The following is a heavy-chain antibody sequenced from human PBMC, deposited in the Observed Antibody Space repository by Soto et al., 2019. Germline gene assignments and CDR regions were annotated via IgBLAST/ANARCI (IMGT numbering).Heavy chain of an antibody. J-gene: IGHJ4*02. CDR3: ARGRYGDY. V-gene: IGHV1-18*01. CDR2: ISAHNGNT. CDR1: GYAFTTFG. D-gene: IGHD1-1*01. Sequence: QVHLVQSGAEVKKPGASVKVAFQGCGYAFTTFGITWVRQAPGQGLEWMGWISAHNGNTNYAQKLQGRVTVTRDTSTSTAYMELRSLRYDDTAVYYCARGRYGDYWGQGALVTLPS.